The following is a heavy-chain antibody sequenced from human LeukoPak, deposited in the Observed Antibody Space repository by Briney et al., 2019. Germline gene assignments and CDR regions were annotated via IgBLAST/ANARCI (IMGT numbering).Heavy chain of an antibody. V-gene: IGHV3-23*01. J-gene: IGHJ4*02. Sequence: QPGGSLRLSCAASGFTFSSYAMSWVRQAPGKGLEWVSAISGSGGSTYYADSVKGRFTISRDNSKNTLYPQMNSLRAEDTAVYYCAKDHDYGGNLDYWGQGTLVTVSS. CDR2: ISGSGGST. D-gene: IGHD4-17*01. CDR3: AKDHDYGGNLDY. CDR1: GFTFSSYA.